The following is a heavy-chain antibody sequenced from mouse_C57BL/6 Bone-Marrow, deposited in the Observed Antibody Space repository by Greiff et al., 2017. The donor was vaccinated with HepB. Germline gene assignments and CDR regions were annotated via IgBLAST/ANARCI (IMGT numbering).Heavy chain of an antibody. V-gene: IGHV3-6*01. D-gene: IGHD1-1*01. CDR1: GYSITRGYY. J-gene: IGHJ2*01. Sequence: EVQLQESGPGLVKPSQSLSLTCSVTGYSITRGYYWNWIRQFPGNKLEWMGYISYDGSNNYNPSLKNRISITRDTSKNQFFLKLNSVTTEDTATYYCARAITTVVATDYWGQGTTLTVSS. CDR2: ISYDGSN. CDR3: ARAITTVVATDY.